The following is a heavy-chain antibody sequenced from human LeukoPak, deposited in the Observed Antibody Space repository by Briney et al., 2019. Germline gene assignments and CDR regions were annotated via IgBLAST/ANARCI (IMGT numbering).Heavy chain of an antibody. J-gene: IGHJ5*02. CDR2: IYHSGNT. Sequence: SETLSLTCAVSGGSISSGGYSWSWIRQPPGKGLEWIGYIYHSGNTYYNPSLKSRVTISVDRSKNQFSPKLSSVTAADTAVYYCAREKGGYCSSTSCYGRGWFDPWGQGTLVTVSS. CDR3: AREKGGYCSSTSCYGRGWFDP. V-gene: IGHV4-30-2*01. CDR1: GGSISSGGYS. D-gene: IGHD2-2*01.